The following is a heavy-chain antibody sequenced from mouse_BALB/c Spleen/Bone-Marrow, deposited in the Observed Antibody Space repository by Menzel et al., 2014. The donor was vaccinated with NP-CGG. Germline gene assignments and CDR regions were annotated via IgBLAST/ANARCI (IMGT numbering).Heavy chain of an antibody. J-gene: IGHJ3*01. V-gene: IGHV2-9*02. D-gene: IGHD2-4*01. CDR2: IWAGGST. CDR1: GFSLTTYG. CDR3: ARGYDYDSFAY. Sequence: VKLMESGPGLVAPSQSLSITCTVSGFSLTTYGVYWVRQPPGKGLEWLGVIWAGGSTNYNSALMSRLSISKDNSKSQVFLKMKSLKTDDTGMYFCARGYDYDSFAYWGQGTLVTVSA.